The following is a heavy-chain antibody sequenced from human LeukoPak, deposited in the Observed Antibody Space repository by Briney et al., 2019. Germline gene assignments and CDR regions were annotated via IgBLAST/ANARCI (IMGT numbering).Heavy chain of an antibody. J-gene: IGHJ4*02. CDR3: ASGSYYPYYFDY. CDR2: IYYSGST. CDR1: GASISSYY. D-gene: IGHD1-26*01. Sequence: SETLSLTCTVSGASISSYYWGWIRQPPGKGLEWIGSIYYSGSTYYNPSLKGRVTISIDTSKNQFSLKLSSVTAADTAFYYCASGSYYPYYFDYWGQGTLVTVSS. V-gene: IGHV4-39*01.